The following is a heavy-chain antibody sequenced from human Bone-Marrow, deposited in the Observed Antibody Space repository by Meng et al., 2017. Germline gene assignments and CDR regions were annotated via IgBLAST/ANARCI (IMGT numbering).Heavy chain of an antibody. V-gene: IGHV1-2*02. CDR1: GYTFTGYY. CDR3: ARVPYFSSAGTHGWIDC. J-gene: IGHJ4*02. Sequence: ASVKVSCKASGYTFTGYYMHWVRQAPGQGLEWMGWINPNSGSTNYAQKFQGRVTMTRDTSISTAYMELSRLRSDYTAVYYCARVPYFSSAGTHGWIDCWGQGTLVTVSS. D-gene: IGHD6-13*01. CDR2: INPNSGST.